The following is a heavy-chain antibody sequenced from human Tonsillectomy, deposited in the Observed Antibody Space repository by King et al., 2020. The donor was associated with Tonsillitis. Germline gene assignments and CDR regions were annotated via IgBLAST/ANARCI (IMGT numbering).Heavy chain of an antibody. D-gene: IGHD2-21*02. CDR1: GFTFSNYA. V-gene: IGHV3-30*18. Sequence: VQLVESGGGVVQPGRSLRLSCAASGFTFSNYAMHWVRQAPGKGLEWVAFISYDGSNKYYADSVKGRFTISRDNSKNTLYLQMNSLRAEDTAVYYCANYCGGDCYHAFDIWGQGTMVTVSS. CDR3: ANYCGGDCYHAFDI. J-gene: IGHJ3*02. CDR2: ISYDGSNK.